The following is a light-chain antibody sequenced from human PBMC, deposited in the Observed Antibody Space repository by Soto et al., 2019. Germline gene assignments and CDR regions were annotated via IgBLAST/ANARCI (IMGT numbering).Light chain of an antibody. CDR1: QSVSIN. V-gene: IGKV3-15*01. Sequence: ETVMTQSPATLSVSPGERATLSCRASQSVSINLAWYQQKPGQAPRLLIYGASTRATAIPARFSGSGSGTEFTLTISSLQSEDFAVYYCQQYNNWPPYTFGQGTKVEIK. CDR2: GAS. J-gene: IGKJ2*01. CDR3: QQYNNWPPYT.